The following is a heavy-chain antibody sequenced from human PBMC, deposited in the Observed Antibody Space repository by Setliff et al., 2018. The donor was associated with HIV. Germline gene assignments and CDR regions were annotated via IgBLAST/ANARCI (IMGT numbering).Heavy chain of an antibody. Sequence: GGSLRLSCAASGFIFRNYWMYWVRQAPGKGLEWVAFIRYDGDNKYYADSVKGRFTISRDNSKNTLYLQMNSLRAKDAAVYYCAKAFGYCSGGSCPVLMDVWGKGTTVTVSS. CDR2: IRYDGDNK. CDR3: AKAFGYCSGGSCPVLMDV. CDR1: GFIFRNYW. D-gene: IGHD2-15*01. J-gene: IGHJ6*03. V-gene: IGHV3-30*02.